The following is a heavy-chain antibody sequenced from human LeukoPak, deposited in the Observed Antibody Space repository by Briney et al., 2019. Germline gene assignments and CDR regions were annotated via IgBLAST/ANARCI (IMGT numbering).Heavy chain of an antibody. CDR3: ARVDGMITFDY. J-gene: IGHJ4*02. Sequence: GGSLRLSCAASGFTFDDYAMHWVRQAPGKGLEWVSGISWNSGSIGYADSVKGRFTISRHNAKNSLYLQMNSLRAEDTAVYYCARVDGMITFDYWGQGTLVTVSS. CDR2: ISWNSGSI. D-gene: IGHD3-16*01. V-gene: IGHV3-9*01. CDR1: GFTFDDYA.